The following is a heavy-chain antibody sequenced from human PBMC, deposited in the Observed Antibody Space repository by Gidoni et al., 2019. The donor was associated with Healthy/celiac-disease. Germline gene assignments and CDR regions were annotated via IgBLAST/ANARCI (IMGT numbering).Heavy chain of an antibody. V-gene: IGHV4-30-4*01. CDR3: ARDLWFLRGDRYSSEL. J-gene: IGHJ2*01. CDR1: GGPFSSGAYY. D-gene: IGHD3-10*01. Sequence: HVQLHESGPGLVKPSQTLSPPRTGSGGPFSSGAYYWSWIRQLPGKGLEWIGYIYYSGSTYYNPSLKSRVTISVDTSKNQCSLKLSSVTAADTAVYYCARDLWFLRGDRYSSELWGRGTLVTVSS. CDR2: IYYSGST.